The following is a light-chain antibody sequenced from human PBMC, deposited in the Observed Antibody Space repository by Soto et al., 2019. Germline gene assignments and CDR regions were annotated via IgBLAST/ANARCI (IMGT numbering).Light chain of an antibody. Sequence: VLTHSPATLSVYTGERATLSCRASQSVNKHLAWYQHKPGQAPRLLIYDTSYRATGIPARFSGSGSGTDFTLSISSLEPEDLAVYSCQQRGTFAPGGNVAI. CDR2: DTS. CDR3: QQRGT. V-gene: IGKV3-11*01. J-gene: IGKJ3*01. CDR1: QSVNKH.